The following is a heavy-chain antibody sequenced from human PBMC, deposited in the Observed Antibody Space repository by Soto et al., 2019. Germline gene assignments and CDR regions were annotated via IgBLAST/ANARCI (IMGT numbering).Heavy chain of an antibody. J-gene: IGHJ5*02. V-gene: IGHV1-69*01. CDR1: GGTFSSYA. Sequence: QVQLVQSGAEVKKPGSSVKVSCKASGGTFSSYAISWVRQAPGQGLEWMGGVIPIFGTANYAQKFQGRVTITADESTSTAYMELSSLRSEDTAVYYCARGDYDFWRGYHRYNWFDPWGQGTLVTVSS. CDR3: ARGDYDFWRGYHRYNWFDP. CDR2: VIPIFGTA. D-gene: IGHD3-3*01.